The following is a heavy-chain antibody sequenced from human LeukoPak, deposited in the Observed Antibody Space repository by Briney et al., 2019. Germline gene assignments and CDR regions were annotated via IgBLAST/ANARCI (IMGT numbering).Heavy chain of an antibody. V-gene: IGHV4-61*02. Sequence: SETLSLTCTVSGGSISSGGYYWSWIRQPPGKGLEWIGRIYTSGSTNYNPSLKSRVTISVDTSKNQFSLKLSSVTAADTAVYYCAQLFSSSLAFDPWGQGTLVTVSS. J-gene: IGHJ5*02. CDR3: AQLFSSSLAFDP. CDR2: IYTSGST. CDR1: GGSISSGGYY. D-gene: IGHD6-6*01.